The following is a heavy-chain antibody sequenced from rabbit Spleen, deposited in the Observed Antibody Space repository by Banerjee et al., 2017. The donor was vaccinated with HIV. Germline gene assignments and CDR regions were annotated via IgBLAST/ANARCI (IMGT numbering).Heavy chain of an antibody. CDR2: INAVTGKA. D-gene: IGHD4-1*01. V-gene: IGHV1S45*01. J-gene: IGHJ4*01. Sequence: QEQLKETGGGLVQPGGSLTLSRKASGFDLTTYYMNWVRQAPGKGLEWIACINAVTGKAVYASWAKGRFTFSKTSSTTVTLDMTSLTVADTATYFCARETSSGWGVVSYYFNLWGPGTLVTVS. CDR3: ARETSSGWGVVSYYFNL. CDR1: GFDLTTYYM.